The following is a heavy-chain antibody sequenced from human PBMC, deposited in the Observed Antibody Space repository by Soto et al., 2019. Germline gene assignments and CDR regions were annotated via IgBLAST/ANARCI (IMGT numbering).Heavy chain of an antibody. Sequence: GESLKISCKGSGYSFTSYWIGWVRQMPGKGLEWMGIIYPGDSDTRYSPSFQGQVTISADKSISTAYLQWSSLKASDTAMYYCARAYCGGDCYYNWFDPWGQGTLVTVSS. CDR1: GYSFTSYW. J-gene: IGHJ5*02. V-gene: IGHV5-51*01. CDR3: ARAYCGGDCYYNWFDP. CDR2: IYPGDSDT. D-gene: IGHD2-21*02.